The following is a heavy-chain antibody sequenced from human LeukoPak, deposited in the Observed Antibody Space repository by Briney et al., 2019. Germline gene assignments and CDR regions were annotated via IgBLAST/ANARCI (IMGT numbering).Heavy chain of an antibody. CDR3: AHELKSSGWYYWFDP. D-gene: IGHD6-19*01. J-gene: IGHJ5*02. V-gene: IGHV2-5*01. Sequence: YWNDDKRYSPSLKSRLTITKDTSKNQVVLTMTNMDPVDTVTYYCAHELKSSGWYYWFDPWGQGTLVTVSS. CDR2: YWNDDK.